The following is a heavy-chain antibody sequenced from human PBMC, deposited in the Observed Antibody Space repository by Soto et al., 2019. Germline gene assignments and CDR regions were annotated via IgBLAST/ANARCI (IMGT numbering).Heavy chain of an antibody. Sequence: SETLSLNCTVSGGSISSYYWSWIRQPPGKGLEWIGYIYYSGSTNYNPSLKSRVTISVDTSKNQFSLKLSSVTAADTAVYYCARVGGSRTTGFDYWGQGTLVTSPQ. V-gene: IGHV4-59*01. CDR1: GGSISSYY. D-gene: IGHD1-1*01. J-gene: IGHJ4*02. CDR2: IYYSGST. CDR3: ARVGGSRTTGFDY.